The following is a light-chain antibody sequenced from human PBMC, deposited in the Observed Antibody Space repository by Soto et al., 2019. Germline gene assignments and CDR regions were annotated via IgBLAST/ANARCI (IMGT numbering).Light chain of an antibody. J-gene: IGKJ5*01. Sequence: EVVLTQSPATLSWSPGAGATLSCRASQSTGNYLAWYQQNPGQAPRLLIYATSNRATGIPAGFSGSRSGTDFTLTFGRLEPEDFAVYYCQLYGISSITFGQGTRLEIK. CDR3: QLYGISSIT. CDR2: ATS. CDR1: QSTGNY. V-gene: IGKV3-11*01.